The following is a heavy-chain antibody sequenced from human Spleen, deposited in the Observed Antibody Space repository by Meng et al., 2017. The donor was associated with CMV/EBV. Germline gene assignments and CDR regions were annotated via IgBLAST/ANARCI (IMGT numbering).Heavy chain of an antibody. D-gene: IGHD4-11*01. CDR1: GATVSSGSYY. Sequence: SETLPLTCTVSGATVSSGSYYWSWIRQPPGKGLEWIGYIYYTGITNYSPSLKSRVTMSLDTSKNEVSLRLTSVTAADTAVYYCATLTTYSWFDPWGQGTLVTVSS. CDR2: IYYTGIT. V-gene: IGHV4-61*01. J-gene: IGHJ5*02. CDR3: ATLTTYSWFDP.